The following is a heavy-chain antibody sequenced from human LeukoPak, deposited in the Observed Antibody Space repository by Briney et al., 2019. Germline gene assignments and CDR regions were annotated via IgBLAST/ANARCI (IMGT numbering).Heavy chain of an antibody. CDR3: SRHNGWFDY. CDR2: ISSSGSTI. V-gene: IGHV3-48*03. J-gene: IGHJ5*01. D-gene: IGHD2-8*01. Sequence: GGSLRLSCAASGFTFSSYEMDSVRQAPGKGLEWVSYISSSGSTIHYADSVEGRFTISRDNAMNSLYLQMNSLRGDDTGIYYCSRHNGWFDYWGQGTLVTVSS. CDR1: GFTFSSYE.